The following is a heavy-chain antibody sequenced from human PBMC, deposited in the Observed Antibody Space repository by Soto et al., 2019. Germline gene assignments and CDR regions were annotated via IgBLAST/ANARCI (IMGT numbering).Heavy chain of an antibody. CDR1: GFTFNTYS. CDR2: IWYDGTQK. Sequence: GSLRLSCEASGFTFNTYSMHWVRQPPGKGLEWLAAIWYDGTQKYYADSVKGRFIISRDNSKKTLYLEMNSLRAEDTAVYYCARSGGSTVTGLWHFDSWGQGILVTVSS. V-gene: IGHV3-33*01. J-gene: IGHJ4*02. CDR3: ARSGGSTVTGLWHFDS. D-gene: IGHD4-17*01.